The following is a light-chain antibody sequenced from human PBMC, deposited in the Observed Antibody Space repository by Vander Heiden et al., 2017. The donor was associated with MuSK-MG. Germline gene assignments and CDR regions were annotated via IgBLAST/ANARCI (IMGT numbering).Light chain of an antibody. J-gene: IGKJ1*01. CDR1: QTVKNN. V-gene: IGKV3-15*01. Sequence: EIVMTQSPATLSESPGERATLSCRASQTVKNNLAWYQQKPGQTPRLLIYGASTRATGIPAGFSGSGSGTEFTLTISSLQSEDFAVYYCQQYDNWPWTFGQGTKVEIK. CDR2: GAS. CDR3: QQYDNWPWT.